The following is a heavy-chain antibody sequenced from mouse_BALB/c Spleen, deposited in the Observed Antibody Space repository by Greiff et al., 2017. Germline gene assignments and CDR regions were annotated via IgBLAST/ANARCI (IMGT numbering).Heavy chain of an antibody. Sequence: DVMLVESGGGLVQPGGSLKLSCAASGFDFSRYWMSWVRQAPGKGLEWIGEINPDSSTINYTPSLKDKFIISRDNAKNTLYLQMSKVRSEDTALYYCARPLANWDYAMDYWGQGTSVTVSS. CDR2: INPDSSTI. CDR1: GFDFSRYW. J-gene: IGHJ4*01. D-gene: IGHD4-1*01. V-gene: IGHV4-1*02. CDR3: ARPLANWDYAMDY.